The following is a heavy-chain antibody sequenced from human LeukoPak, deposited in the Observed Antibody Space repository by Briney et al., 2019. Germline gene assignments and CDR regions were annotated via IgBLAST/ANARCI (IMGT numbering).Heavy chain of an antibody. J-gene: IGHJ4*02. CDR1: GGSISSGSYY. D-gene: IGHD3-22*01. V-gene: IGHV4-61*02. Sequence: SQTLSLTCTVSGGSISSGSYYWSWIRQPAGKGLEWIGRIYTSGSTNYNPSLKSRVTISVDTSKNQFSLKLSSVAAADTAVYYCARDWKGSGGYYFSDYWGQGTLVTVSS. CDR3: ARDWKGSGGYYFSDY. CDR2: IYTSGST.